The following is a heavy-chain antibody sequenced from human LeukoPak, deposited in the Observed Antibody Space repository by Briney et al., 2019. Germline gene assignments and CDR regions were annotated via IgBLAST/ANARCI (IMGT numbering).Heavy chain of an antibody. V-gene: IGHV4-39*01. CDR2: IYYSGST. D-gene: IGHD3-22*01. Sequence: SETLSLTCTVSGGSISSSSYYWGWIRQPPGTGREWIGSIYYSGSTYYDPSLKSRVTISVDTSKNQFSLKLSSVTAADTAVYYCARYYYDSSGYPYWGQGTLVTVSS. CDR1: GGSISSSSYY. CDR3: ARYYYDSSGYPY. J-gene: IGHJ4*02.